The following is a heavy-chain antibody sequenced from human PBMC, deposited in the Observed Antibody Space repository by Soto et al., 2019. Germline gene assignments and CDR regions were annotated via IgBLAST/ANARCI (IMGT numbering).Heavy chain of an antibody. CDR2: IRKDGSQR. D-gene: IGHD6-25*01. CDR1: EFAFSSYW. J-gene: IGHJ3*02. Sequence: EVQLVESGGGLVQPGGSLTLSCAASEFAFSSYWMTWVRQAPGKGLEWVANIRKDGSQRSYLDSGRGRFTISRDNSKNSLYLQMNSLRAEDTALYFCARDVSPGSSGLYFDAFDMWGQGTMVTVSS. V-gene: IGHV3-7*05. CDR3: ARDVSPGSSGLYFDAFDM.